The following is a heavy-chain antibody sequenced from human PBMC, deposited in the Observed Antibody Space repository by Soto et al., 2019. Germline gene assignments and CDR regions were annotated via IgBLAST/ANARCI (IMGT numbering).Heavy chain of an antibody. CDR3: ARAGDGTAMATDY. V-gene: IGHV4-4*02. D-gene: IGHD5-18*01. CDR2: MYHSGGA. Sequence: SETLSLTCVVSDGSISSYDWWTWVRQPPGKGLEWIGKMYHSGGADYSPSLKSRVTISXDXXXXKXSXKXXXVTAXDTAVYYCARAGDGTAMATDYWGQGPLVTVCS. CDR1: DGSISSYDW. J-gene: IGHJ4*02.